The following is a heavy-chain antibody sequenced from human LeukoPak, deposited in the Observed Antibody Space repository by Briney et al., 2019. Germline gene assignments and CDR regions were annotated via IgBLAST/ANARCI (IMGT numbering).Heavy chain of an antibody. CDR2: IYTSGST. CDR3: ARWGNQQRGPNILGYFDL. Sequence: SETLSLTCTVSGGSISSYYWSWIRQPAGKGLEWIGRIYTSGSTNYNPSLKSRVTMSVDTSKNQFSLKLSSVTAADTAVYYCARWGNQQRGPNILGYFDLWGRGTLVTDSS. D-gene: IGHD6-25*01. J-gene: IGHJ2*01. V-gene: IGHV4-4*07. CDR1: GGSISSYY.